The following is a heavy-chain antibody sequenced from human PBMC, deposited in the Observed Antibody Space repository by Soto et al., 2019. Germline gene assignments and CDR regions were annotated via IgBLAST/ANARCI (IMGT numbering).Heavy chain of an antibody. D-gene: IGHD2-15*01. CDR2: INPNSGGT. CDR1: GYTFTGYY. J-gene: IGHJ3*02. V-gene: IGHV1-2*04. Sequence: GASVKVSCKASGYTFTGYYMHWVRQAPGQGLEWMGWINPNSGGTNYAQKFQGWVIMTRDTSISTAYMELSRLRSDDTAVYYCATGGRYCSGGSCHRDAFDIWGQGTMVTVSS. CDR3: ATGGRYCSGGSCHRDAFDI.